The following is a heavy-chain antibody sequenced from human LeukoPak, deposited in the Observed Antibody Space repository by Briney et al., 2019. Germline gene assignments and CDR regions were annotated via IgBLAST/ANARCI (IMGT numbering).Heavy chain of an antibody. CDR1: GFTFSSYE. J-gene: IGHJ4*02. CDR3: ARDQGSSGYWDY. CDR2: ISSSGSTI. D-gene: IGHD3-22*01. V-gene: IGHV3-48*03. Sequence: PGGSLRLSCAASGFTFSSYEMNWVRQAPGKGLEWVSYISSSGSTIYYADSVKGRFTISRDNAKNSLYLQMNSLRAEDTAVYYCARDQGSSGYWDYWGQGTLVTVSS.